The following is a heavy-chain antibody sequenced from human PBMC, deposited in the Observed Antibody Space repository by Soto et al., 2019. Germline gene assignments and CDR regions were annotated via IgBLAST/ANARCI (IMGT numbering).Heavy chain of an antibody. D-gene: IGHD6-13*01. Sequence: QVQLVQSGAEVKKPGSSVKVSCKASGGTLSSYTIGWVQQALGQGLEWMGRIIPILGIANYAQKFQGRVTITADKSTSTAYMELSSLRSEDTAVYYCARGGSSLAWGQGTLVTVSS. J-gene: IGHJ4*02. V-gene: IGHV1-69*02. CDR1: GGTLSSYT. CDR3: ARGGSSLA. CDR2: IIPILGIA.